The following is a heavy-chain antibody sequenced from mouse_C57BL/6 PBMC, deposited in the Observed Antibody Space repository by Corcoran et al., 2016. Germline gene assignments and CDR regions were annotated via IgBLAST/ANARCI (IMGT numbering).Heavy chain of an antibody. D-gene: IGHD2-3*01. Sequence: QVTLKESGPGILQSSQTLSLTCSFSGFSLSTSGMGVSWIRQPSGKGLEWLAHIYWDDDKHYNPSLKSRLTISKDTSRNQVFLKIASVDTADTATYYCARRGDDGYYAMDYWGQGTSVTVSS. CDR3: ARRGDDGYYAMDY. CDR2: IYWDDDK. V-gene: IGHV8-12*01. CDR1: GFSLSTSGMG. J-gene: IGHJ4*01.